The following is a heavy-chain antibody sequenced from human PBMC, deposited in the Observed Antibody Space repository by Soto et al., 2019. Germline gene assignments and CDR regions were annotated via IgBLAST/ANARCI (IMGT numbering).Heavy chain of an antibody. CDR2: IWYDGSNK. CDR1: GFTFSSHG. J-gene: IGHJ4*02. V-gene: IGHV3-33*01. Sequence: QVQLVESGGGVVQPGRSLRVSCAASGFTFSSHGMHWVRQAPGKGLELVAVIWYDGSNKYYGESVKGRFIIARDNSKNTVDLQMNSLRVEDTAIYYWARWGPDKVLDYWGQGTLVTVSS. CDR3: ARWGPDKVLDY. D-gene: IGHD3-16*01.